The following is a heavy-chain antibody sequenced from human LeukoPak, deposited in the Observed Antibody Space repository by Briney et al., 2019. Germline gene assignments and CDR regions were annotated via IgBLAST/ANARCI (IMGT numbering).Heavy chain of an antibody. CDR2: INHSGST. V-gene: IGHV4-34*01. CDR1: GGSFSGYY. Sequence: PSETLSLTCAVYGGSFSGYYWSWIRQPPGKGLEWIGEINHSGSTNYNPSLKSRVTISVDTSKNQFSLKLSSVNAADTAVYCCARGRRDGYNYRAGNYFDYWGQGTLVTVSS. J-gene: IGHJ4*02. D-gene: IGHD5-24*01. CDR3: ARGRRDGYNYRAGNYFDY.